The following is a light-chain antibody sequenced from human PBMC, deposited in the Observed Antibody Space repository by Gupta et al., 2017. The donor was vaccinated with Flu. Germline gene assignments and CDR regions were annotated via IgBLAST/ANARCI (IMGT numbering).Light chain of an antibody. CDR1: QSVSSSS. V-gene: IGKV3-20*01. CDR3: QHYGSSRYS. Sequence: EIVLMQSPGSLSLSPGERATLSCRASQSVSSSSLACYQQNPGQAPRLVIYGGSTRATGLPDRFSDSASGTDFALTISMLDPEDFAVYYCQHYGSSRYSFGQGTKVEIK. J-gene: IGKJ2*03. CDR2: GGS.